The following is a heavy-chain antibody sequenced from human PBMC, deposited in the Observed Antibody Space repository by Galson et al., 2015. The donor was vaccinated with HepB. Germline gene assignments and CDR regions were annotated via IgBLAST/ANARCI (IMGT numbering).Heavy chain of an antibody. J-gene: IGHJ6*02. CDR2: ISYDGSNK. Sequence: SLRLSCAASGFTFSSYAMHWVRQAPGKGLEWVAVISYDGSNKYYADSVKGRFTISRDNSKNTLYLQMNSLRAEDTAVYYCARVGYSSGWYFTVRGYGMDVWGQGTTVTVSS. CDR3: ARVGYSSGWYFTVRGYGMDV. V-gene: IGHV3-30-3*01. CDR1: GFTFSSYA. D-gene: IGHD6-19*01.